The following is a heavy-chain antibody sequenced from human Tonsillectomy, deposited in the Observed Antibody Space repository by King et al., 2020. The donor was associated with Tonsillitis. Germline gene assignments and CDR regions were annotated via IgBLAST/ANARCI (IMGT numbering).Heavy chain of an antibody. CDR1: GFTFSNAW. CDR2: IKGKTDGGTT. Sequence: VQLVESGGGLVKPGGSLRLSCAASGFTFSNAWMSWVRQAPGKGLEWVGRIKGKTDGGTTDYAAPVKGRFTISRDDSKNTLYLQMNSLKTEDTAVYYCTTARIGGRKTLDYWGQGTLVTVSS. D-gene: IGHD1-26*01. CDR3: TTARIGGRKTLDY. J-gene: IGHJ4*02. V-gene: IGHV3-15*01.